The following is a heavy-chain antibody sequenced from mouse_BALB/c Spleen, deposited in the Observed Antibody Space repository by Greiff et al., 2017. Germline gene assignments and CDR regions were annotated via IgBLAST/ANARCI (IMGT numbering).Heavy chain of an antibody. CDR3: AREGPFDY. CDR2: INPSNGRT. V-gene: IGHV1S81*02. J-gene: IGHJ2*01. Sequence: QVQLQQPGAELVKPGASVKLSCKASGYTFTSYWMHWVKQRPGQGLEWIGEINPSNGRTNYNEKFKSKATLTVDKSSSTACMQLSSLTSEDSAVYYCAREGPFDYWGQGTTLTVSS. CDR1: GYTFTSYW. D-gene: IGHD3-3*01.